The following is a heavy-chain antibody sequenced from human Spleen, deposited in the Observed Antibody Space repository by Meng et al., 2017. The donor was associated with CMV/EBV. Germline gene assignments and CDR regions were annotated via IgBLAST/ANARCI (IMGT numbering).Heavy chain of an antibody. CDR2: IKRETDGGTT. CDR1: GFTFTNAW. CDR3: TTGVYTAIYYFDY. Sequence: GGSLRLSCAASGFTFTNAWMSWVRQAPGKGLEWVGRIKRETDGGTTDYAAPVKRRFTISRDDSKNTLYLQMNSLTTEDTAVYYCTTGVYTAIYYFDYWGQGTLVTVSS. V-gene: IGHV3-15*01. D-gene: IGHD3-16*01. J-gene: IGHJ4*02.